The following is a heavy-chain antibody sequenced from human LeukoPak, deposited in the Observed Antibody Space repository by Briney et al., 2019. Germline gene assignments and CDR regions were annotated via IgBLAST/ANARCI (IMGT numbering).Heavy chain of an antibody. CDR3: AKLPYYDFWSGYLDY. V-gene: IGHV3-23*01. J-gene: IGHJ4*02. CDR1: GCTFSSYA. CDR2: ISGSGGST. D-gene: IGHD3-3*01. Sequence: TGGSLRLSCAASGCTFSSYAVSWVRQAPGKGLEWVSAISGSGGSTYYADSVKGRFTISRDNSKNTLYLQMNSLRAEDTAVYYCAKLPYYDFWSGYLDYWGQGTLVTVSS.